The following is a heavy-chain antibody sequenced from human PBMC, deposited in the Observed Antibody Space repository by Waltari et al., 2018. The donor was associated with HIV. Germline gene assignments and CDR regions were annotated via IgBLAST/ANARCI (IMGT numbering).Heavy chain of an antibody. CDR1: GFTFSSYE. J-gene: IGHJ4*02. CDR3: ARALYYFDY. CDR2: ISSSGSTI. D-gene: IGHD2-15*01. V-gene: IGHV3-48*03. Sequence: EVQLVESGGGLVQPGGSLRLSCAASGFTFSSYEMNWVRQAPGKGLEWVSYISSSGSTIYYADSVKGRFTISRDNAKNSLYLQMNSLRAENTAVYYCARALYYFDYWGQGTLVTVSS.